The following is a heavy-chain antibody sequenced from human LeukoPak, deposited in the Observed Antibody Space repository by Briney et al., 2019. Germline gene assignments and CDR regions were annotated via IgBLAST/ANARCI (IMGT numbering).Heavy chain of an antibody. CDR1: GGSIGSYY. CDR3: ACLTTADAFDI. V-gene: IGHV4-59*01. J-gene: IGHJ3*02. Sequence: SETLSLTCTVSGGSIGSYYWSWLRQPPGKGLEWIGYIYDSGSTNYNPSLKSRVTISVDTSKNQFSLKLSSVTAADTAVYYCACLTTADAFDIWGQGTMVTVSS. D-gene: IGHD3-22*01. CDR2: IYDSGST.